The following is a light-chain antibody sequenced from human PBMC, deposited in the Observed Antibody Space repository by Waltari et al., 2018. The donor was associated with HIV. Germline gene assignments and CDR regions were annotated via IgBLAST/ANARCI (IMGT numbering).Light chain of an antibody. V-gene: IGKV3-20*01. CDR2: GAS. Sequence: EIALTQSPGNLSLSPGERATLACTASKSLNSTYLALYQQPPGQTPRLLYYGASSRAIGIPDRFSGSGSGTDFTLTISRMEPGDFAVYYCHQYGSSPRTFGQGTKVDIK. J-gene: IGKJ1*01. CDR3: HQYGSSPRT. CDR1: KSLNSTY.